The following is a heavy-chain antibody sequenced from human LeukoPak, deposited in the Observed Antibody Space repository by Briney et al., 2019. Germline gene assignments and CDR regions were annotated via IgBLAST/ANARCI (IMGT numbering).Heavy chain of an antibody. CDR3: ARAPVDTAMGFDY. V-gene: IGHV4-61*02. D-gene: IGHD5-18*01. CDR1: GGSISSGSYY. J-gene: IGHJ4*02. CDR2: IYTSGST. Sequence: PSETLSLTCTVSGGSISSGSYYWSWIRQPAGKGLEWFGRIYTSGSTNYNPSLKSRVTISVDTSKNQFSLKLSSVTAADTAVYYCARAPVDTAMGFDYWGQGTLVTVSS.